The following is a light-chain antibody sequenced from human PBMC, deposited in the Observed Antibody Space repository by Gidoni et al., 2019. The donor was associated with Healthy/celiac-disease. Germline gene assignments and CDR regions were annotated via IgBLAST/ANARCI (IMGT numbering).Light chain of an antibody. J-gene: IGKJ1*01. Sequence: DIQMTQSPSTLSASVGDRGTITCRARPRISSWLAWDQQKPGNATKLLIYKASSLESGVPSRFSGSGSGTECTIPISSLQPDDFATYYCQQYNSYWTFXQXTKVEIK. CDR2: KAS. CDR1: PRISSW. V-gene: IGKV1-5*03. CDR3: QQYNSYWT.